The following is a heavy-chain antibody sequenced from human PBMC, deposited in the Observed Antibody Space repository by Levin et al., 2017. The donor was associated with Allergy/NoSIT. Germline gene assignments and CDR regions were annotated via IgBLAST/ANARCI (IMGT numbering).Heavy chain of an antibody. D-gene: IGHD2-2*01. V-gene: IGHV3-23*01. Sequence: GGSLRLSCATSGFTFSSYAMSWVRQAPGKGLEWVSGISGSGGSTYYADSVKGRFTISRDNSKNTLYLQMNSLRAEDTAVYYCAKDTPALSAGPYFDYWGQGTLVTVSS. CDR1: GFTFSSYA. J-gene: IGHJ4*02. CDR3: AKDTPALSAGPYFDY. CDR2: ISGSGGST.